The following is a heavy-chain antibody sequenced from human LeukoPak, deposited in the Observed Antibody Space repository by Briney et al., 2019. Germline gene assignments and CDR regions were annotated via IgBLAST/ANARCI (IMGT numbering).Heavy chain of an antibody. CDR3: ARAKKSSTSLGLVFDY. V-gene: IGHV3-30*04. J-gene: IGHJ4*02. D-gene: IGHD2-2*01. CDR1: GFTFSSYA. CDR2: ISYDGSNR. Sequence: GGSLRLSCAASGFTFSSYAMHWVRQAPGKGLEWVAVISYDGSNRYYADSVKGRFTISRDNSKNTLYLQMNSLRAEDTAVYYCARAKKSSTSLGLVFDYWGQGTLVTVSS.